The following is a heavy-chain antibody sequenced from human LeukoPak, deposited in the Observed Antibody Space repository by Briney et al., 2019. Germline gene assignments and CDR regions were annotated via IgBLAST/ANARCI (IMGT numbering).Heavy chain of an antibody. CDR3: ARGTYGGSPYYDYVWGSYRILDY. J-gene: IGHJ4*02. V-gene: IGHV3-30*04. Sequence: PGGSLRLSCAASGFTFSSYAMHWVRQAPGKGLEWVAVISYDGSNKYYADSVKGRFTISRDNSKNTLYLQMNSLRAEDTAVYYCARGTYGGSPYYDYVWGSYRILDYWGQGTLVTVSS. D-gene: IGHD3-16*02. CDR2: ISYDGSNK. CDR1: GFTFSSYA.